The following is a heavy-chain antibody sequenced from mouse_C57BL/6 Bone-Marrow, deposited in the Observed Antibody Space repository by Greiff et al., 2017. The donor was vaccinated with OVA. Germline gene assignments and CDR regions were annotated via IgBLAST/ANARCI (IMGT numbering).Heavy chain of an antibody. D-gene: IGHD2-5*01. J-gene: IGHJ4*01. CDR2: IRSKSNNYAT. CDR3: VRLSNYVSYYAMDY. CDR1: GFSFNTYA. Sequence: EVQLVVSGGGLVQPKGSLKLSCAASGFSFNTYAMNWVRQAPGKGLEWVARIRSKSNNYATYYADSVKDRFTISRDDSESMLYLQMNNLKTEDTAMYYCVRLSNYVSYYAMDYWGQGTSVTVSS. V-gene: IGHV10-1*01.